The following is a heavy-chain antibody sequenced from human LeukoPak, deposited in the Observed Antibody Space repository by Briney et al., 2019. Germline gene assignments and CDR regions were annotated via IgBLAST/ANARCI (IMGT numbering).Heavy chain of an antibody. CDR3: ARVVGSGSFYFH. D-gene: IGHD3-10*01. J-gene: IGHJ4*02. CDR1: GYTFTDYS. V-gene: IGHV1-2*02. CDR2: IIPNSGGT. Sequence: ASVKVSCKASGYTFTDYSVHWVRQAPGQGLEWMGWIIPNSGGTTYAQKFQGRVAMTRDTSITTAYMELSRLGSDDTAVYYCARVVGSGSFYFHWGQGTLVTVSS.